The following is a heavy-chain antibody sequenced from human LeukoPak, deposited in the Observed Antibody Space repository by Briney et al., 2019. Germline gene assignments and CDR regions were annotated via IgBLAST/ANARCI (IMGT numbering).Heavy chain of an antibody. CDR1: GFTFSNYG. D-gene: IGHD4-17*01. CDR3: AKNYGGNSYYFDY. V-gene: IGHV3-30*18. Sequence: GGSLRPSCVASGFTFSNYGMHWVRQAPGKGLEWVAVISYDGNNKYYADSVKGRFTISRDNSKNTLYLQMNSLRAEDTAVYYCAKNYGGNSYYFDYWGQGTLVTVSS. J-gene: IGHJ4*02. CDR2: ISYDGNNK.